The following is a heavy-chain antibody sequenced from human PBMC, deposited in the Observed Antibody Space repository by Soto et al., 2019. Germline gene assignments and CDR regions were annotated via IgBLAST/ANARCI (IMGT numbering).Heavy chain of an antibody. J-gene: IGHJ4*02. D-gene: IGHD2-15*01. Sequence: GGSLRLSCAASGFTFSSYSMNWVRQAPGKGLEWVSYISSISSTIYYADFVKGRFTISRDNAKISLYLQMNSLRAEDTAVYYCARVSRYCSGGSCYSTWDYWGQGTLVTVSS. CDR3: ARVSRYCSGGSCYSTWDY. V-gene: IGHV3-48*01. CDR1: GFTFSSYS. CDR2: ISSISSTI.